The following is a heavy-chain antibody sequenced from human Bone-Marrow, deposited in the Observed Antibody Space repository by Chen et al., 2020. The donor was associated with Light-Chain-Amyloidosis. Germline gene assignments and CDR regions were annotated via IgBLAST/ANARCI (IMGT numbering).Heavy chain of an antibody. CDR1: GFTFSSYG. J-gene: IGHJ3*02. V-gene: IGHV3-30*18. CDR3: AKGGYYDRTPDSFDI. CDR2: ISYDGSNK. D-gene: IGHD3-22*01. Sequence: QVQLVESGGGVVQPGRSLRLSCAASGFTFSSYGLHWVRQAPGKGLEWVAVISYDGSNKYYADSVKGRFTISRDNSKNTLYLQMNSLRAEDTAVYYCAKGGYYDRTPDSFDIWCQGTMVTVSS.